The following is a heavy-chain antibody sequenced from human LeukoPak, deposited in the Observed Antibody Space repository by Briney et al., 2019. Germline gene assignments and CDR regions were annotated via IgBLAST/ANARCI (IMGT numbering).Heavy chain of an antibody. Sequence: SETLSLTRTVSSGSISGYYWSWIRQPPGKGLEWIGYMYYSGSTSYNPSLKSRVTISVDTSKNQVSLRLSSVTAVDTAFYYCARGRGQLVLRGGQGTLVTVSS. J-gene: IGHJ4*02. CDR3: ARGRGQLVLR. CDR2: MYYSGST. D-gene: IGHD6-13*01. CDR1: SGSISGYY. V-gene: IGHV4-59*08.